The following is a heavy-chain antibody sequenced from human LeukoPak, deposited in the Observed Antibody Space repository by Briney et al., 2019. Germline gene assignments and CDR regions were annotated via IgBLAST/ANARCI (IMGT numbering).Heavy chain of an antibody. CDR1: GGSVSSGSYY. CDR3: ARDRGRWFGELLGFDY. D-gene: IGHD3-10*01. CDR2: IYYSGST. J-gene: IGHJ4*02. V-gene: IGHV4-61*01. Sequence: SETLSLTCTVSGGSVSSGSYYWGWIRQPPGKGLEWIGYIYYSGSTNYNPSLKSRVTISVDTSKNQFSLKLSSVTAADTAVYYCARDRGRWFGELLGFDYWGQGPLVTVSS.